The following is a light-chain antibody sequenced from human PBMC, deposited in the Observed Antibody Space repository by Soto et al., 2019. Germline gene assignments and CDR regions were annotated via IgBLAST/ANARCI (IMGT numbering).Light chain of an antibody. Sequence: QSALTQPASVSGSPGQSITISCTGTSSDVGGYNYVSWYQQHPGKAPKLMIYEVSNRPSGVSNRFSGSKSGNTASLTISGLLAEAEADYYCSSYTSSSTRVFGGGPRLTVL. CDR3: SSYTSSSTRV. CDR2: EVS. J-gene: IGLJ2*01. V-gene: IGLV2-14*01. CDR1: SSDVGGYNY.